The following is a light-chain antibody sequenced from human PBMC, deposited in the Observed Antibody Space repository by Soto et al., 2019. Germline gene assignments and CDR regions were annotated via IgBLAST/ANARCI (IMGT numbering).Light chain of an antibody. Sequence: QSVLTQPPSASGTPGQTVTISCSGGSSNIGSNTVNWYQQFPGTAPKLLIYSNDQRPSGVPGRFSGSKSGTSASLAISGLQSEDEADYYCVTWDTSLNGVFGGGTKLTVL. J-gene: IGLJ3*02. V-gene: IGLV1-44*01. CDR2: SND. CDR3: VTWDTSLNGV. CDR1: SSNIGSNT.